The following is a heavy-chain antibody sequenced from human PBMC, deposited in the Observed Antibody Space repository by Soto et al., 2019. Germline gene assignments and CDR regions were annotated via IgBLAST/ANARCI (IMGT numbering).Heavy chain of an antibody. CDR1: GGSISSYY. Sequence: SETLSLTCTVSGGSISSYYWSWIRQPPGKGLEWIGYIYYSGSTNYNPSLKSRVTISVDTSKNQFSLKLSSVTAADTAVYYCARAKGVLLWFGEFEVVDWFDPWGQGTLVTVSS. V-gene: IGHV4-59*01. J-gene: IGHJ5*02. CDR3: ARAKGVLLWFGEFEVVDWFDP. D-gene: IGHD3-10*01. CDR2: IYYSGST.